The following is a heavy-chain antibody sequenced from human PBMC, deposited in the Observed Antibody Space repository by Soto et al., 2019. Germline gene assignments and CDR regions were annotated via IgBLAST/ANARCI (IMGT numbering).Heavy chain of an antibody. J-gene: IGHJ6*02. CDR3: ARDPGGYGMDV. D-gene: IGHD3-10*01. CDR2: IYYSGST. Sequence: LSLTCTVSGGSISSYYWSWIRQPPGKGLEWIGYIYYSGSTNYNPSLKSRVTISVDTSKNQLSLKLSSVTAADTAVYYCARDPGGYGMDVWGQGTTVTVSS. CDR1: GGSISSYY. V-gene: IGHV4-59*01.